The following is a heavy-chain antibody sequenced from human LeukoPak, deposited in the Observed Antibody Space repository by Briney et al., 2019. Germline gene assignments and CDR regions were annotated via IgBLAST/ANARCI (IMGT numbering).Heavy chain of an antibody. Sequence: GSLRLSCAASGFTFSNAWMSWVRQAPGKGLEWVGRIKSKTDGGTTDYAAPVKGRFTISRDDSKNTLYLQMNSLKTEDTAVYYCTTLGYCSSTSCYDDYWGQGTLVTVSS. J-gene: IGHJ4*02. D-gene: IGHD2-2*01. CDR1: GFTFSNAW. CDR3: TTLGYCSSTSCYDDY. V-gene: IGHV3-15*01. CDR2: IKSKTDGGTT.